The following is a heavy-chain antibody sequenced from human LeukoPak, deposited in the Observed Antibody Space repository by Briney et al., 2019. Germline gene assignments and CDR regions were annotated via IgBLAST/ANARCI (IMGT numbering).Heavy chain of an antibody. J-gene: IGHJ6*03. Sequence: SETLSLTCTVSGDSLSTDDYYWSWLRQPQGKGLDGIGEISHRGGTSYNPSLKIRVTMSVDTSKNQFSLKLSSVTAADTAVYHCARHPYYDSSGYHYYYYYMDVGREGTRVTIS. CDR2: ISHRGGT. CDR3: ARHPYYDSSGYHYYYYYMDV. CDR1: GDSLSTDDYY. V-gene: IGHV4-34*01. D-gene: IGHD3-22*01.